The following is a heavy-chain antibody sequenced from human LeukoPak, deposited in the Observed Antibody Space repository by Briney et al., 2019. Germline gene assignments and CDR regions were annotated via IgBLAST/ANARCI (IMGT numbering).Heavy chain of an antibody. V-gene: IGHV3-30*04. CDR2: ISYDGSNK. D-gene: IGHD2-15*01. Sequence: PGGSLRLSCAASGFTFSSYAMHWVRQAPGKGLEWVAVISYDGSNKYYADSVKGRFTISRDNSKNTLYLQMNSLRAEDTAVYYCAREVAAPWGQGTLVTVSS. CDR1: GFTFSSYA. J-gene: IGHJ5*02. CDR3: AREVAAP.